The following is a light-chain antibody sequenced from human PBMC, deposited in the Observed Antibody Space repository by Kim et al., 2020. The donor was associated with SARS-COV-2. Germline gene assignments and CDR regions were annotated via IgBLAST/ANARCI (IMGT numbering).Light chain of an antibody. J-gene: IGKJ1*01. CDR3: QQYHSWPPWT. V-gene: IGKV3-15*01. CDR1: QTGTSN. Sequence: SPVERATRSSRARQTGTSNLAWYQQKPGQPPRLLIYGAATRATGVPARFSGSGAGTEFTLTISSLQSEDFAVYSCQQYHSWPPWTFGQGTKVDIK. CDR2: GAA.